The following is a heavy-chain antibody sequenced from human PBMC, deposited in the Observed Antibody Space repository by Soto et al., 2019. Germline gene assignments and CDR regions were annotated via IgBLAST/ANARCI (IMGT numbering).Heavy chain of an antibody. CDR1: GFTFSSYW. CDR2: IGQDGEEK. J-gene: IGHJ5*02. CDR3: ERDFAGSSNWFDP. Sequence: EVLLVESGGGLVQPGGSLRLSCEAFGFTFSSYWMTWVRQAPGQGLEWVANIGQDGEEKYFLDSVRGRFIISRDNAKKSLDLQMNSLRVEDTAFYFCERDFAGSSNWFDPWGQGTLVTVSS. V-gene: IGHV3-7*05. D-gene: IGHD2-21*01.